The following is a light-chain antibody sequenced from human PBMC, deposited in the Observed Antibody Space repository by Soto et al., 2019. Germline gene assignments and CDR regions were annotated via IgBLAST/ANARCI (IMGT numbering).Light chain of an antibody. CDR1: QSVSSSY. Sequence: EIVLTQSPGTLSLSPGERATLSCRASQSVSSSYLAWYQQKPGQAPSLLIYGASTRASGVPVRFSGSGSKTEFTLTISSLQPEDVATYYCQKYNSAPITFGQGTRLEIK. CDR2: GAS. J-gene: IGKJ5*01. V-gene: IGKV3-20*01. CDR3: QKYNSAPIT.